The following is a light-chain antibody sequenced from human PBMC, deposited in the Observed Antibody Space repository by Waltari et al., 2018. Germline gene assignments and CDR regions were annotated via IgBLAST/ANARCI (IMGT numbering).Light chain of an antibody. CDR1: SSNIGSNY. V-gene: IGLV1-47*01. J-gene: IGLJ3*02. CDR2: KNN. Sequence: QSVLTQPPSASGTPGQKVTISCNGSSSNIGSNYVYWYQQFPGTAPKLLIFKNNLRPSGVPDRFSYSKSGTSASLAINGLRSEDEADYYCAAWDDSLSGLVLGGGTKVTVL. CDR3: AAWDDSLSGLV.